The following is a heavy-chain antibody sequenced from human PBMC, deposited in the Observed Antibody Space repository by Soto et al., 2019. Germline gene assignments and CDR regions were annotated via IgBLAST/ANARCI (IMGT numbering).Heavy chain of an antibody. Sequence: GGSLRLSCAAPGFTFSSYSINWGHQAPGKGLEWVSSISSSSSYIYYADSVKGRFTISRDNAKNSLYLQMNSLRAEDTAVYYCARAEYYDFWSGSYGMDVWGQGTTVTVSS. V-gene: IGHV3-21*01. CDR2: ISSSSSYI. J-gene: IGHJ6*02. CDR1: GFTFSSYS. CDR3: ARAEYYDFWSGSYGMDV. D-gene: IGHD3-3*01.